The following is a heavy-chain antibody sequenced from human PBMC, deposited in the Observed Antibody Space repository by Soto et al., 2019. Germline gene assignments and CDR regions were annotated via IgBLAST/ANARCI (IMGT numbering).Heavy chain of an antibody. Sequence: SETLSLTCAVYGGSFSGYYWSWIRQPPGKGLEWIGEINHSGSTNYNASLKSRVSISVDTSKNQFSLKLASVTAADTAVYYCLSARFDYWGQGTLVTVS. D-gene: IGHD6-19*01. CDR2: INHSGST. CDR3: LSARFDY. J-gene: IGHJ4*02. V-gene: IGHV4-34*01. CDR1: GGSFSGYY.